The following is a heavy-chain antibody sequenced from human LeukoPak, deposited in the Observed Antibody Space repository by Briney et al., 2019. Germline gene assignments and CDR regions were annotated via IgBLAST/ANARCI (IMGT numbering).Heavy chain of an antibody. D-gene: IGHD2-2*01. CDR2: IYYSGST. J-gene: IGHJ4*02. CDR3: ARMNIVVVPAATFDY. Sequence: SETLSLTCTVSGGSISSGDYYWSWIRQPPGKGLEWIGYIYYSGSTYYHPSLKSRVTISVDTSKNQFSLKLSSVTAADTAVYSCARMNIVVVPAATFDYWGQGTLVTVSS. CDR1: GGSISSGDYY. V-gene: IGHV4-30-4*01.